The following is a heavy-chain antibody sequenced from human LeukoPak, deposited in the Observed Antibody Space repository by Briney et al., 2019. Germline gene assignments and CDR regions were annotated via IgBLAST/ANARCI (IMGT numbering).Heavy chain of an antibody. CDR1: GYTFTSYG. D-gene: IGHD3-22*01. CDR2: ISAYNGNT. J-gene: IGHJ4*02. V-gene: IGHV1-18*01. CDR3: ARGDYYDSSGYYLSSEFDY. Sequence: ASVKVSCKASGYTFTSYGISWVRQAPGQGLEWMGWISAYNGNTNYAQKLQGRVTMTTDTSTSTAYMELRSLRSDDTAVYYCARGDYYDSSGYYLSSEFDYWGQGTLVTVSS.